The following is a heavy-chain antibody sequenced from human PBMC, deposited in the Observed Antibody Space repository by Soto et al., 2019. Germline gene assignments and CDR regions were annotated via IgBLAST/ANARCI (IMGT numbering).Heavy chain of an antibody. CDR2: INHSGST. J-gene: IGHJ5*02. CDR3: ARTRLIVVVPAVIWAQVVHWFDH. V-gene: IGHV4-34*01. Sequence: QVQLQQWGAGLLKPSETLSLTCAVYGGSFSGYYWSWIRQPPGKGLEWIAEINHSGSTNYTPTLTSRFTITVDTSKNQFSLTLSSVTAADAAVYYCARTRLIVVVPAVIWAQVVHWFDHWVQGTLVTVS. D-gene: IGHD2-2*01. CDR1: GGSFSGYY.